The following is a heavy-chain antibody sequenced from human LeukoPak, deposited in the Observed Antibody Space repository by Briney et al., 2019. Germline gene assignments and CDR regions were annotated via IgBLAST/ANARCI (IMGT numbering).Heavy chain of an antibody. V-gene: IGHV4-39*07. Sequence: SETLSLTCTVSGASISSSRDYWGWIRQPPGKGLEWIGSIYHSGSTYYNPSLKSRVTISVDTSKNQFSLKLSSVTAADTAVYYCAGDGLWGAFDIWGQGTMVTASS. CDR3: AGDGLWGAFDI. CDR2: IYHSGST. D-gene: IGHD2-21*01. J-gene: IGHJ3*02. CDR1: GASISSSRDY.